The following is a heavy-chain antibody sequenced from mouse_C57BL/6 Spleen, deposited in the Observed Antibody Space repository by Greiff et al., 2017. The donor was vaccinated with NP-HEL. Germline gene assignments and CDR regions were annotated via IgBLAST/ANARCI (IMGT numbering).Heavy chain of an antibody. D-gene: IGHD2-3*01. J-gene: IGHJ4*01. Sequence: QVQLKESGPGLVAPSQSLSITCTVSGFSLTSYAISWVRQPPGKGLEWLGVIWTVGGTNYNSALKSRLSISKDNSKSQVFLKMNSLQTDDTARYYCARDGYYWAMDYWGQGTSVTVSS. CDR1: GFSLTSYA. CDR3: ARDGYYWAMDY. V-gene: IGHV2-9-1*01. CDR2: IWTVGGT.